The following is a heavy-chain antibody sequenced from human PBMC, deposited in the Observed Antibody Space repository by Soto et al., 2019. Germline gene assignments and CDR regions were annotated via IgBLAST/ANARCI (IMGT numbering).Heavy chain of an antibody. J-gene: IGHJ6*02. D-gene: IGHD6-13*01. CDR1: GGSISSYY. CDR2: IYYSGST. V-gene: IGHV4-59*08. Sequence: SETLSLTCTVSGGSISSYYWSWIRQPPGKGLEWIGYIYYSGSTNYNPSLKSRVTISVDTSKNQFSLKLSSVTAADTAVYYCARLEAAAGIIYYYYGMDVWGQGTTVTVSS. CDR3: ARLEAAAGIIYYYYGMDV.